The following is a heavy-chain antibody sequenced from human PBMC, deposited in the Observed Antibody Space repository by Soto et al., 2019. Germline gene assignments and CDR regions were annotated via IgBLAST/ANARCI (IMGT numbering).Heavy chain of an antibody. Sequence: GGSLRLSCAASGFTFSNYFITWVRQAPWKGLEWVSRISGSGGSTYYADSVKGRFTISRDNSKKTLYLQMNSLRAEDTAVYYCAKSRPTSYGGFDYWGQGTLVTVSS. CDR2: ISGSGGST. D-gene: IGHD2-2*01. CDR1: GFTFSNYF. V-gene: IGHV3-23*01. J-gene: IGHJ4*02. CDR3: AKSRPTSYGGFDY.